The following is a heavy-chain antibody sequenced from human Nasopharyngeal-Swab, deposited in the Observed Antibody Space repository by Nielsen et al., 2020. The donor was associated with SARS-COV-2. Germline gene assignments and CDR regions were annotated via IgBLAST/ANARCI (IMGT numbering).Heavy chain of an antibody. CDR2: ISSSGSTI. D-gene: IGHD3-22*01. CDR3: ARDYRTYYYDSSGYYASYYYGMDV. CDR1: GFTFDDYA. J-gene: IGHJ6*02. Sequence: GGSLRLSCAASGFTFDDYAMHWVRQAPGKGLEWVSYISSSGSTIYYADSVKGRFTISRDNAKNSLYLQMNSLRAEDTAVYYCARDYRTYYYDSSGYYASYYYGMDVWGQGTTVTVSS. V-gene: IGHV3-48*03.